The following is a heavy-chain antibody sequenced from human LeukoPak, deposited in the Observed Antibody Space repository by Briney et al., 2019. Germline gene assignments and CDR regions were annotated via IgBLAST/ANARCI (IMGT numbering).Heavy chain of an antibody. J-gene: IGHJ4*02. CDR2: INMYNGNT. Sequence: GASVKVSCMASGYTFTSYAISWVRQAPGQGPEWMGWINMYNGNTNYAQKLQGRVTMTTDTSTSTAYMELRSLRSDDTAVYYCARVVGNYVWGSYRPEGCFDSWGQGTLVTVSS. D-gene: IGHD3-16*02. V-gene: IGHV1-18*01. CDR3: ARVVGNYVWGSYRPEGCFDS. CDR1: GYTFTSYA.